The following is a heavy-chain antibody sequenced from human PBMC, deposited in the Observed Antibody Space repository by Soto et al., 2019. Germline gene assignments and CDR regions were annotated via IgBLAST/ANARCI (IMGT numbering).Heavy chain of an antibody. CDR2: FDPEDGET. CDR3: ATDPQGDDYDSSGYSRNY. V-gene: IGHV1-24*01. CDR1: GYTLTELS. Sequence: GASVKVSCKVSGYTLTELSMHWVRQAPGKGLEWMGGFDPEDGETIYAQKFQGRVTMTEDTSTDTAYMELSSLRSEDTAVYYCATDPQGDDYDSSGYSRNYWGQGTLVTVSS. J-gene: IGHJ4*02. D-gene: IGHD3-22*01.